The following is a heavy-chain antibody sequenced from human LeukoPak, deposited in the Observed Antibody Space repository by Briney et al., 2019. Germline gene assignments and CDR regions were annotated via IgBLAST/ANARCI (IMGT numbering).Heavy chain of an antibody. CDR1: GFTFSSYG. CDR2: ISYDGSNK. CDR3: ARAPVSASYYFDY. D-gene: IGHD5/OR15-5a*01. J-gene: IGHJ4*02. V-gene: IGHV3-30*03. Sequence: GGSLRLSCAASGFTFSSYGMHWVRQAPGKGLEWVAVISYDGSNKYYADSVKGRFTISRDNSKNTLYLQMNSLRAEDTAVYYCARAPVSASYYFDYWGQGTLVTVSS.